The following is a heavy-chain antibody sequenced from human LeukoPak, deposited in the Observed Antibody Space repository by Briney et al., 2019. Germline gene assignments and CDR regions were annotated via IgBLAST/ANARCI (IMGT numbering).Heavy chain of an antibody. Sequence: GGSLRLSCAASGFTFDDYGMSWVRQAPGKGLEWVSGINWNGGSTGYADSVKGRFTISRDNAKNSLYLQMNSLRAEDTALYYCAREAEGIGAAADHGWFYFDYWGQGTLVTVSS. CDR3: AREAEGIGAAADHGWFYFDY. CDR2: INWNGGST. CDR1: GFTFDDYG. V-gene: IGHV3-20*04. D-gene: IGHD6-13*01. J-gene: IGHJ4*02.